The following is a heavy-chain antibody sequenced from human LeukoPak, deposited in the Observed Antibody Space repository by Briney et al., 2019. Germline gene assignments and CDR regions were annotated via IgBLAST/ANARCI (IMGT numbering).Heavy chain of an antibody. CDR1: GYSFTSYW. CDR2: IYPGDSDT. CDR3: ARGASYCSSTSCYPDY. V-gene: IGHV5-51*01. J-gene: IGHJ4*02. D-gene: IGHD2-2*01. Sequence: GESLKISCKGSGYSFTSYWIGWVRQMPGKGLERMGIIYPGDSDTRYSPSFQGQVTISADKSISTAYLQWSSLRASDTAMYYCARGASYCSSTSCYPDYWGQGTLVTVSS.